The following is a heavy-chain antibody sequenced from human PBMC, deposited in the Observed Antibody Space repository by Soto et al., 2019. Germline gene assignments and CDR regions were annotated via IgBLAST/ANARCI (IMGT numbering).Heavy chain of an antibody. CDR3: ARKDGYNYSPYYYHYYGMEV. CDR2: ISSSGRTI. D-gene: IGHD5-12*01. CDR1: GFTFSDYY. J-gene: IGHJ6*02. V-gene: IGHV3-11*01. Sequence: QVQLVESGGGLVKPGGSLRLSCAASGFTFSDYYMSWIRQAPGKGLEWVSYISSSGRTIYYADSVKGRFTISRDNAKNSLYLQMNSLRAEDTAVYYCARKDGYNYSPYYYHYYGMEVWGQGNTVTVSS.